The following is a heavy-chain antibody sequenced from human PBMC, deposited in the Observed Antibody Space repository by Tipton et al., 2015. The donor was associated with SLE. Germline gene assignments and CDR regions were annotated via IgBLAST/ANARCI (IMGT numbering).Heavy chain of an antibody. CDR2: IYHSGST. Sequence: TLSLTCAVSGGSISSGGYSWSWIRQPPGKGLEWIGYIYHSGSTYYNPSLKSRVTISVDTSKNQFSLKLSSVTAADTAVDYCARGGGFDPWGQGTLVTVSS. J-gene: IGHJ5*02. V-gene: IGHV4-30-2*01. D-gene: IGHD3-16*01. CDR3: ARGGGFDP. CDR1: GGSISSGGYS.